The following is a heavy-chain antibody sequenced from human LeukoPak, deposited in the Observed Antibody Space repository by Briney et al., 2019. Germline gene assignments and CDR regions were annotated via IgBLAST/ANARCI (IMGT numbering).Heavy chain of an antibody. J-gene: IGHJ3*02. CDR1: GGSISSYY. CDR3: ARDRSRLDM. V-gene: IGHV4-59*01. CDR2: IYYSGST. Sequence: SETLSLTCTVSGGSISSYYSSWIRQPPGKGLEWIGYIYYSGSTNYNPSLKSRVTISVDTSKNQFSLKLSSVTAADTAVYYCARDRSRLDMWGQGTMVTVSS.